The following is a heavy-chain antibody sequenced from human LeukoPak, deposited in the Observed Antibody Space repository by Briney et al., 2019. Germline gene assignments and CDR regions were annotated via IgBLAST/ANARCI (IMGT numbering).Heavy chain of an antibody. V-gene: IGHV1-2*02. CDR2: INPNSGGT. D-gene: IGHD2-2*01. CDR1: GYTFTGYY. CDR3: ARVPGDVVVPAAMDDY. Sequence: ASVKVSCKASGYTFTGYYMHWVRQAPGQGLEWMGWINPNSGGTNYAQKFQGRVTMTRDTSISTAYMELSRLRSDDTAVYYCARVPGDVVVPAAMDDYWGQGTLVTVSS. J-gene: IGHJ4*02.